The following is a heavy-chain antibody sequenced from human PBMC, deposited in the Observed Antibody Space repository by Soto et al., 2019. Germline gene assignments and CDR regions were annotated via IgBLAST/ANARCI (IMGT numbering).Heavy chain of an antibody. CDR3: ARRGIITTDYYYGMDV. CDR2: ISYDGSNK. D-gene: IGHD4-4*01. CDR1: GFTFSSYA. Sequence: SGGSLRLSCAASGFTFSSYAMHWVRQAPGKGLEWVAVISYDGSNKYYADSVKGRFTISRDNSKNTLYLQMNSLRAEDTAVYYCARRGIITTDYYYGMDVWGQGTTVTVSS. J-gene: IGHJ6*02. V-gene: IGHV3-30-3*01.